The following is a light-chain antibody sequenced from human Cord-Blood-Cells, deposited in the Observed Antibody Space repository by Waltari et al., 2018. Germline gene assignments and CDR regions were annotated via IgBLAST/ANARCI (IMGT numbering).Light chain of an antibody. CDR1: SSDVGSSNL. J-gene: IGLJ3*02. Sequence: QSALTQPASVSGSPGQSITISCTGTSSDVGSSNLVSWYQQHPGKAPKLMIYEGSKRPSGVSNRFSGSKSDNTASLTISGLQAEDEADYYCCSYAGSSTWVFGGGTKLTVL. CDR2: EGS. CDR3: CSYAGSSTWV. V-gene: IGLV2-23*01.